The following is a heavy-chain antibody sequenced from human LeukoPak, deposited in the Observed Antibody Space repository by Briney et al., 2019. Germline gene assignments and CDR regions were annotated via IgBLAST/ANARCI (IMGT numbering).Heavy chain of an antibody. CDR1: GFTFSSYS. CDR2: ISSSSSYL. D-gene: IGHD2-2*01. Sequence: GGSLRLSCAASGFTFSSYSMNWVRQAPGKGLEWVSSISSSSSYLYYADSVKGRFTISRDNAKNSLYLQMNSLRAEDTAVYYCAREFFDVPAPFDYWGQGTLVTVSS. J-gene: IGHJ4*02. V-gene: IGHV3-21*01. CDR3: AREFFDVPAPFDY.